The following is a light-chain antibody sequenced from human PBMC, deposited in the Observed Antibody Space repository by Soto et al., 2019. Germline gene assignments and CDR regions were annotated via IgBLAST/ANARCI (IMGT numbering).Light chain of an antibody. V-gene: IGKV1-33*01. CDR1: HDITNY. Sequence: DIQMTQSPSSLSASVGDRVTITCQASHDITNYLNWYQQKPGKGPRLLIYGASNLETGVQSRFSGSGSGTDFTFTIRSLQPEDIATYYCKQYDNLPWTFGQGTKVDIK. CDR2: GAS. CDR3: KQYDNLPWT. J-gene: IGKJ1*01.